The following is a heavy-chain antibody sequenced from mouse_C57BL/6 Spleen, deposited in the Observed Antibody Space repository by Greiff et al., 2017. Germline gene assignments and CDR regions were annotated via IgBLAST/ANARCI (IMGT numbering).Heavy chain of an antibody. CDR3: ALAGTDYFGY. V-gene: IGHV1-52*01. CDR1: GYTFTSYW. J-gene: IGHJ2*01. Sequence: QVQLQQPGAELVRPGSSVKLSCKASGYTFTSYWMHWVKQRPIQGLEWIGNIDPSDSETHYNQKFKDKATLTVDKSSSTAYMQISSLTSEDSAVYYCALAGTDYFGYWGQGPTLTVSS. CDR2: IDPSDSET. D-gene: IGHD4-1*01.